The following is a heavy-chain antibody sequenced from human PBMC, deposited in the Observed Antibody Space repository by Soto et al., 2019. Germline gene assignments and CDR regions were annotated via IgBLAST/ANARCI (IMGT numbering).Heavy chain of an antibody. J-gene: IGHJ4*02. V-gene: IGHV3-23*01. CDR2: ISASGGST. Sequence: PRLSCAASGITLSSYAMSWVRQAPGKGPEWVSGISASGGSTSYADSVKGRFTISRDNSKNTLYLQMNSLRADDTAVYHCAKGQNSGTYRFYFDYWGQGALVTVSS. CDR3: AKGQNSGTYRFYFDY. CDR1: GITLSSYA. D-gene: IGHD1-26*01.